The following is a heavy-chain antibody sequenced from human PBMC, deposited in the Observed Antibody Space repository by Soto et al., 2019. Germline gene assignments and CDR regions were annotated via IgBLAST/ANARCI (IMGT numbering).Heavy chain of an antibody. Sequence: PSETLSLTXNVSGGSVSSGSYYWSWIRQPPGKGLEWIGYIHYSGSTNYNPSLKSRVTMSVDTSKNQFSLKLSSVTAADTAVYYCAKEGFPFDPWGQGTLVTVS. J-gene: IGHJ5*02. CDR3: AKEGFPFDP. V-gene: IGHV4-61*01. D-gene: IGHD3-10*01. CDR1: GGSVSSGSYY. CDR2: IHYSGST.